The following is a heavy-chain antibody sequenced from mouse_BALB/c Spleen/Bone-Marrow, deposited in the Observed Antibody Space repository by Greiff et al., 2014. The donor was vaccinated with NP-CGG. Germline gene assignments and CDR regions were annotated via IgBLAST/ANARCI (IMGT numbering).Heavy chain of an antibody. Sequence: VQLQQPGAELVKPGASVKLSCTASGFNIKDTYMHWVKQRPEQGLEWIGRIDPANGNTKFAPRFQGKATITADTSSNTAYLHLSSLTSEDTAVYYCARGIPYYPMDFWGRGTSVTVSS. CDR1: GFNIKDTY. CDR2: IDPANGNT. J-gene: IGHJ4*01. CDR3: ARGIPYYPMDF. D-gene: IGHD5-1-1*01. V-gene: IGHV14-3*02.